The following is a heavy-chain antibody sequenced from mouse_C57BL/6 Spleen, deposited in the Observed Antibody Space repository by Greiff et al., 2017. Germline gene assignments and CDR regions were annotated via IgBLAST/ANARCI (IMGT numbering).Heavy chain of an antibody. J-gene: IGHJ3*01. Sequence: ESGPGLVKPSQSLSLTCSVTGYSITSGYYWNWIRQFPGNKLEWMGYISYDGSNNYNPSLKNRISITRDTSKNQFFLKLNSVTTEDTATYYCARGGDDYDGAWCAYWGQGTLVTVSA. CDR1: GYSITSGYY. CDR2: ISYDGSN. D-gene: IGHD2-4*01. V-gene: IGHV3-6*01. CDR3: ARGGDDYDGAWCAY.